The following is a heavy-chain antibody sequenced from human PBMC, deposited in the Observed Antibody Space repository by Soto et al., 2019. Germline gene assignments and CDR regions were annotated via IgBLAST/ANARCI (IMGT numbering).Heavy chain of an antibody. J-gene: IGHJ4*02. Sequence: SETLSLTCTVSGGSFSSSCYSWSWIRQPPGKGLEWIGYIYYSGSTNYNPSLKSRVTISVDTSKNQFSLKLSSVTAADTAGYSSARRYGSSFDYWGQGTLVTVSS. CDR1: GGSFSSSCYS. V-gene: IGHV4-61*01. CDR3: ARRYGSSFDY. CDR2: IYYSGST. D-gene: IGHD5-18*01.